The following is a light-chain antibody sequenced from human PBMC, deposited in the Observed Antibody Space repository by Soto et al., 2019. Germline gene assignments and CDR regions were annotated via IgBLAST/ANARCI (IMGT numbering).Light chain of an antibody. CDR1: QSVSGY. J-gene: IGKJ5*01. V-gene: IGKV3-11*01. CDR3: PQGSNWPIT. CDR2: DVS. Sequence: EIVLTQSPATLSLSPGETTTLSCRASQSVSGYLAWYQQKHGQAPRLLIYDVSKRATGIPDRFSGSGFGTDFSLTISGLEPEDFAVYYCPQGSNWPITFGQGTRLEVK.